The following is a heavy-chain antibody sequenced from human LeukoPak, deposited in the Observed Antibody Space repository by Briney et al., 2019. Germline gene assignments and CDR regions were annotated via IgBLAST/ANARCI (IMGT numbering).Heavy chain of an antibody. CDR2: ISSSSSYI. D-gene: IGHD7-27*01. Sequence: PGGSLRLSCAASGFTFSSYSMNWVRQAPGKGLEWVSSISSSSSYIYYADSVKGRFTISRDNAKNSVYLQMNSLRAEDTAVYYCGKLGTDDAFDIWGQGTMVTVSS. CDR1: GFTFSSYS. J-gene: IGHJ3*02. CDR3: GKLGTDDAFDI. V-gene: IGHV3-21*01.